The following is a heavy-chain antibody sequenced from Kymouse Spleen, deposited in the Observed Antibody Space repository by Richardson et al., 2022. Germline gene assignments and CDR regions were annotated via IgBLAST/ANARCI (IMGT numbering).Heavy chain of an antibody. Sequence: QVQLQQWGAGLLKPSETLSLTCAVYGGSFSGYYWSWIRQPPGKGLEWIGEINHSGSTNYNPSLKSRVTISVDTSKNQFSLKLSSVTAADTAVYYCARLQLGIGGYFDLWGRGTLVTVSS. CDR1: GGSFSGYY. CDR2: INHSGST. J-gene: IGHJ2*01. D-gene: IGHD7-27*02. CDR3: ARLQLGIGGYFDL. V-gene: IGHV4-34*01.